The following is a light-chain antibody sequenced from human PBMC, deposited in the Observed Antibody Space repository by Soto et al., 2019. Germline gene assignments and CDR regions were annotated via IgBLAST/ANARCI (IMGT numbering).Light chain of an antibody. Sequence: DIQMTQSPSSLSASVGDRVSISCRASQSISNYLNWYQQKPGKAPKLLIYGASRLQSGVPSRFSGSGSGTEFTLTISSLQPEDVATYSCQQSHSTPYTFGQGTKLEIK. CDR1: QSISNY. J-gene: IGKJ2*01. CDR2: GAS. CDR3: QQSHSTPYT. V-gene: IGKV1-39*01.